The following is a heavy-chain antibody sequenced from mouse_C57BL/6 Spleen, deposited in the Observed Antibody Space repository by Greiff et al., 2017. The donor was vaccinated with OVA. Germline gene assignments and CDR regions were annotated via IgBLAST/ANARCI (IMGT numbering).Heavy chain of an antibody. Sequence: QVQLKESGPGLVQPSQCLSITCTVSGFSLTSYGVHWVRQSPGKGLEWLGVIWRGASTDYNAAFMSRLSITEDNSKSQVFFKMNSLKADDAAIYYYAVVGDGDDMDYWGQGTSVTVSS. D-gene: IGHD1-1*01. CDR3: AVVGDGDDMDY. V-gene: IGHV2-5*01. CDR2: IWRGAST. CDR1: GFSLTSYG. J-gene: IGHJ4*01.